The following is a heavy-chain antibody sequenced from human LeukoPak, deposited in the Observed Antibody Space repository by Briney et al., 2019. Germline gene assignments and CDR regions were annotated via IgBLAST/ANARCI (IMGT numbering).Heavy chain of an antibody. D-gene: IGHD3-10*01. Sequence: PGGSLRLSCAASGFTFSSYAMSWVRQAPGKGLEWVSAISSSGGSTYYADSAKGRFTISRDNSKNTLYVQMNSLRAEDTVVYYCARDTAITVRGEVFDYWGQGALVTVSS. CDR3: ARDTAITVRGEVFDY. CDR1: GFTFSSYA. V-gene: IGHV3-23*01. J-gene: IGHJ4*02. CDR2: ISSSGGST.